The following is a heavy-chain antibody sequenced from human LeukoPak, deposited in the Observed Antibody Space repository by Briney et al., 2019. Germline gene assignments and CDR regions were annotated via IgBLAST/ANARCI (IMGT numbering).Heavy chain of an antibody. V-gene: IGHV3-30*02. CDR2: IPYDETNK. D-gene: IGHD5-24*01. CDR1: GLTFSSYG. J-gene: IGHJ4*02. Sequence: GGSLRLSCAVTGLTFSSYGMSWIRQAPGKGPEWVAFIPYDETNKYYADSVKGRFTISRDKSKNTLYLQMNSLRPEDTAVYYCTNGPSKDGYNYSFDYWGQGTLVTVSS. CDR3: TNGPSKDGYNYSFDY.